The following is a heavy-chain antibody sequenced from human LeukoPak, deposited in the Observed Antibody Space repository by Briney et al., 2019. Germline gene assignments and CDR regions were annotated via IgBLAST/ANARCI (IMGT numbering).Heavy chain of an antibody. V-gene: IGHV3-21*01. CDR3: AKEGRSTTPGY. D-gene: IGHD6-13*01. CDR1: GCTFSSSD. CDR2: ISSSSSLI. J-gene: IGHJ4*02. Sequence: GGSLRLSCAASGCTFSSSDMDWVRQAPGKGLEWVASISSSSSLIYYTDSVKGRFTISRDNAKNSLYLQMNSLRAEDTAVYFCAKEGRSTTPGYWGQGTLVTVSS.